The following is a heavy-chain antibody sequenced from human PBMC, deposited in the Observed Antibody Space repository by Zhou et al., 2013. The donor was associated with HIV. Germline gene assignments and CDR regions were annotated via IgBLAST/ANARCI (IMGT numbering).Heavy chain of an antibody. Sequence: QVQLVQSESEVKRPGASVRISCKASGYTFTRYLIHWVRQAPGQGLEWLGIINPSGGTTSYAQKFQGRLTMSRDTSTSTIYMQMRSLRSEDTAVYYCASQSDFGTYSFWGQGTLVTVSS. CDR2: INPSGGTT. D-gene: IGHD2-15*01. J-gene: IGHJ4*02. CDR3: ASQSDFGTYSF. CDR1: GYTFTRYL. V-gene: IGHV1-46*01.